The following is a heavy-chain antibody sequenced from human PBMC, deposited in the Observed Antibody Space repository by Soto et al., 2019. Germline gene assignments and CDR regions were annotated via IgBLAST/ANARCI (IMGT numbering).Heavy chain of an antibody. Sequence: GGSLRLSCAASGFTFSSYGMHWVRQAPGKGLEWVAVISYDGSNKYYADSVKGRFTISRDNSKNTLYLQMNSLRAEDTAVYYCAKDFGYGVVVVIKAGYYFDYWGQGTLVTVSS. CDR3: AKDFGYGVVVVIKAGYYFDY. V-gene: IGHV3-30*18. J-gene: IGHJ4*02. CDR1: GFTFSSYG. D-gene: IGHD3-22*01. CDR2: ISYDGSNK.